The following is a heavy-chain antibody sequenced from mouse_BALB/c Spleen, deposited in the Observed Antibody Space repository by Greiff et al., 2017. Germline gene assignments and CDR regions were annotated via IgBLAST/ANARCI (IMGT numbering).Heavy chain of an antibody. V-gene: IGHV7-3*02. J-gene: IGHJ2*01. Sequence: EVMLVESGGGLVQPGGSLRLSCATSGFTFTDYYMSWVRQPPGKALEWLGFIRNKANGYTTEYSASVKGRFTISRDNSQSILYLQMNTLRAEDSATYYCARDTVYGYYFDYWGQGTTLTVSA. D-gene: IGHD1-2*01. CDR2: IRNKANGYTT. CDR3: ARDTVYGYYFDY. CDR1: GFTFTDYY.